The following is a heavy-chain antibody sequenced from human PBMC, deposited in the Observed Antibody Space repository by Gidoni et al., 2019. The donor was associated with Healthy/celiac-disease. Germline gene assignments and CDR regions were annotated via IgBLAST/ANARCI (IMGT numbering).Heavy chain of an antibody. CDR1: GFTFSSYE. V-gene: IGHV3-48*03. CDR3: ARDYCGGDCPFDY. D-gene: IGHD2-21*02. Sequence: EVQLVESGGGLVQPGGSLRLSCAASGFTFSSYEMNWVRQAPGKGLEWVSYISSSGSTIYYADSVKGRFTISRDNAKNSLYLQMNSLRAEDTAVYYCARDYCGGDCPFDYWGQGTLVTVSS. CDR2: ISSSGSTI. J-gene: IGHJ4*02.